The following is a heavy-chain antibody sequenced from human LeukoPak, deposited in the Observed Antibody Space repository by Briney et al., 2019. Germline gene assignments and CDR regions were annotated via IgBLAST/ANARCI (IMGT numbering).Heavy chain of an antibody. Sequence: ASVKVSCKASGYTFTSYDINWVRQATGQGLEWMGWMNPNSGNTGYAQKFQGRVTMTRNTSISTAYMELSSLRSEDTAVYYCARAYYDFWSGYYNTRFDPWGQGTLVTVSS. CDR1: GYTFTSYD. CDR3: ARAYYDFWSGYYNTRFDP. J-gene: IGHJ5*02. CDR2: MNPNSGNT. D-gene: IGHD3-3*01. V-gene: IGHV1-8*01.